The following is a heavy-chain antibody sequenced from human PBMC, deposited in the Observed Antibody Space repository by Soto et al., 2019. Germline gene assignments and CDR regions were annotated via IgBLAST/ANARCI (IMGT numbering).Heavy chain of an antibody. V-gene: IGHV1-69*01. CDR3: ARATAVATLDTLLGIHGMDV. D-gene: IGHD6-13*01. CDR1: GVSFSRYV. Sequence: QVQLVQSGAEVKKPGSSVKVSCKASGVSFSRYVISWVRQAPGQGLEWMGGIVPTFGTSNHAQKFQGRLTITADESTSTAYMELSSLRSEDTAAYYCARATAVATLDTLLGIHGMDVWGQGTTVTVS. CDR2: IVPTFGTS. J-gene: IGHJ6*02.